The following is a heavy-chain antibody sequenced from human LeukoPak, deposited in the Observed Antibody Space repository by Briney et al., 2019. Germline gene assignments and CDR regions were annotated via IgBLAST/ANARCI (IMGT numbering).Heavy chain of an antibody. CDR2: IYTSGST. Sequence: SQTLSLTCTVSGGSISSGSYYWSWIRQPAGTGLEWIGRIYTSGSTNYNPSLKSRVTISVDTSKNQFSLKLSSVTAADTAVYYCARVNRRYYYDSSGYPDYWGQGTLVTVSS. D-gene: IGHD3-22*01. J-gene: IGHJ4*02. V-gene: IGHV4-61*02. CDR1: GGSISSGSYY. CDR3: ARVNRRYYYDSSGYPDY.